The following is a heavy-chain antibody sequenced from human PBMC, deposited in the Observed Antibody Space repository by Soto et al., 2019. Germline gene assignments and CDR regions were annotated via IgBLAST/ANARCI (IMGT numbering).Heavy chain of an antibody. Sequence: QLQLQASGPGLVKPSETLSLTCTVSGGSISSSSNHWGWIRQPPGKGLEWIGNIYYIENTYDNPSLKSRVTISVDTSKNQFSLRLTSVTAADTAVYYCATHPPYGPLDHWGQGSLVTVCS. CDR2: IYYIENT. CDR3: ATHPPYGPLDH. V-gene: IGHV4-39*01. D-gene: IGHD4-17*01. J-gene: IGHJ4*02. CDR1: GGSISSSSNH.